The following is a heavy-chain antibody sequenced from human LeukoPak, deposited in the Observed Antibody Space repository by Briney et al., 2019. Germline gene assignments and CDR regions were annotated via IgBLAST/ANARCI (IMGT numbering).Heavy chain of an antibody. V-gene: IGHV1-46*01. CDR1: GYTFTSYY. J-gene: IGHJ4*02. CDR3: ARDSIFLEKPHYYGSGSPNLYFDY. CDR2: INPSGGST. D-gene: IGHD3-10*01. Sequence: ATVKVSCKASGYTFTSYYMHWVRQAPGQGLEWMEIINPSGGSTSYAQKFQGRVTMTRDTSTSTVYMELSSLRSEDTAVYYCARDSIFLEKPHYYGSGSPNLYFDYWGQGTLVTVSS.